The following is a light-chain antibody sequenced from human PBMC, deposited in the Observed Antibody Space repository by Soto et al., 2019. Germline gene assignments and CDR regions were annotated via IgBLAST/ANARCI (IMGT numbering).Light chain of an antibody. CDR1: QSVNNNY. Sequence: EIILTQSTGTLSLSPGERATLSCRASQSVNNNYFAWYQQKPGQAPKLLIYGASSMATGIPDRFSGSGSGTDFTLTISRLEPEEFAVYYCQQYGTSPVTFGGGTKVEVK. J-gene: IGKJ4*01. CDR2: GAS. CDR3: QQYGTSPVT. V-gene: IGKV3-20*01.